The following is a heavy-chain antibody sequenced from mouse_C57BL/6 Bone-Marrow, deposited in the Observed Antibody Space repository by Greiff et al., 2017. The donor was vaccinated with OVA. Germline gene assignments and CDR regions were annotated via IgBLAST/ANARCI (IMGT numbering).Heavy chain of an antibody. V-gene: IGHV5-17*01. CDR1: GFTFSDYG. J-gene: IGHJ4*01. CDR2: ISSGSSTI. CDR3: ARMRLRRYYAMDY. Sequence: EVQGVESGGGLVKPGGSLKLSCAASGFTFSDYGMHWVRQAPEKGLEWVAYISSGSSTIYYADTVKGRFTISRDNAKNTLFLQMTSLRSEDTAMYYCARMRLRRYYAMDYRGQGTSVTVSS. D-gene: IGHD2-4*01.